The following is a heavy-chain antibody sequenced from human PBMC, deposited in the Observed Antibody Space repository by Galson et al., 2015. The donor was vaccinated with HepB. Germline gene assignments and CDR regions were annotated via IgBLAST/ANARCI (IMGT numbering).Heavy chain of an antibody. CDR2: INTNTGNP. CDR1: GYTFTNYA. CDR3: ARDRGSGGHFFDY. Sequence: SVKVSCKASGYTFTNYAMNWVRQAPGQGLEWMGWINTNTGNPTYAQGFTGRFVFSLDTSVSTAYLQVSALKAEDTAVYYCARDRGSGGHFFDYWGRGTLVTVSS. J-gene: IGHJ4*02. D-gene: IGHD4-23*01. V-gene: IGHV7-4-1*02.